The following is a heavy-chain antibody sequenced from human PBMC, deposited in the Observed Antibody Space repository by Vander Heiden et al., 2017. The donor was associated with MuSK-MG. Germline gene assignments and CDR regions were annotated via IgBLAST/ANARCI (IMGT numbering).Heavy chain of an antibody. CDR3: AKVAVLMVYAIDYFDY. D-gene: IGHD2-8*01. CDR2: ISYDRSNK. CDR1: GFTYSSDG. Sequence: QVQLVESGGGVVQPGRSLSPSCAASGFTYSSDGMHWVRQAPGKGLEWVAVISYDRSNKYYADSVKGRFTISRDNSKNTLYLQMNSLRAEDTAVYYCAKVAVLMVYAIDYFDYWGQGTLVTVSS. J-gene: IGHJ4*02. V-gene: IGHV3-30*18.